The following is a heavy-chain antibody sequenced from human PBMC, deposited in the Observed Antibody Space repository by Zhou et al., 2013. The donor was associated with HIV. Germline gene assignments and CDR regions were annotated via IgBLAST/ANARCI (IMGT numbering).Heavy chain of an antibody. V-gene: IGHV1-18*01. Sequence: QVQLLQSGAEVKKPGASVKVSCKASGFTFTGFGISWVRQAPGQGLEWMGWISSYNGHTNYAQKFQGRLTVTTDTSTSTAYMELRSLASDDTAVYYCARAYSTSWYGGGFYYMDVWGKGPRSPSP. J-gene: IGHJ6*03. CDR2: ISSYNGHT. CDR1: GFTFTGFG. D-gene: IGHD4-4*01. CDR3: ARAYSTSWYGGGFYYMDV.